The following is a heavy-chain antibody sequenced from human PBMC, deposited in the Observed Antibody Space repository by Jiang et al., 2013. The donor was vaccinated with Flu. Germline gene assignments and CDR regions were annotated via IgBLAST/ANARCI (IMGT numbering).Heavy chain of an antibody. CDR2: IIPIFGTA. V-gene: IGHV1-69*01. CDR1: TFSSYA. D-gene: IGHD6-6*01. Sequence: TFSSYAISWVRQAPGQGLEWMGGIIPIFGTANYAQKFQGRVTITADESTSTAYMELSSLRSEDTAVYYCARAGDSSSSSIWDYWGQGTLVTVSS. J-gene: IGHJ4*02. CDR3: ARAGDSSSSSIWDY.